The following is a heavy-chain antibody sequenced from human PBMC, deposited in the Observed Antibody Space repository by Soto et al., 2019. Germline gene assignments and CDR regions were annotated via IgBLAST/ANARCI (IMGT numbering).Heavy chain of an antibody. CDR1: GYTFTSRY. J-gene: IGHJ4*02. CDR2: MNPNSGNT. V-gene: IGHV1-8*01. D-gene: IGHD3-22*01. Sequence: ASVKVSCKASGYTFTSRYMHWVRQAPGQGLEWMGWMNPNSGNTGYAQKFQGRVTMTRNTSITTAYMELSSLRSEDTAVYYCAAEVGYYDSSGYYYPYYFDYWGQGTLVTVSS. CDR3: AAEVGYYDSSGYYYPYYFDY.